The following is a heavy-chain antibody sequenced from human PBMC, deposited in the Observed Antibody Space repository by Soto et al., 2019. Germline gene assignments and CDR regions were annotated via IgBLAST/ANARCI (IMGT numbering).Heavy chain of an antibody. J-gene: IGHJ1*01. CDR1: GGAFNNFF. Sequence: SETLSLTFAVSGGAFNNFFWAWIRQTPGKGLEWIGEINHFGDNQYNPYLGSRVSMSVEMSKNQYYLKLTSISAADTAVYYCAGNPHETHGSWGQGTQVTVSS. V-gene: IGHV4-34*01. CDR2: INHFGDN. CDR3: AGNPHETHGS.